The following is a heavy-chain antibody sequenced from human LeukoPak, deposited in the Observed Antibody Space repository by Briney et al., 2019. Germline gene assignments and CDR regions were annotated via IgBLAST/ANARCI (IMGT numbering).Heavy chain of an antibody. J-gene: IGHJ6*03. CDR3: ARDGPDLRYFDWSNYYYYYYMDV. V-gene: IGHV3-30*19. CDR2: IRCDGGKL. D-gene: IGHD3-9*01. CDR1: GFTFNTCD. Sequence: GGSLRLSCAASGFTFNTCDMYWVRQAPGKGVEWVAVIRCDGGKLHSADSVKGRLTFSRDTSKSALYLQMSSLRAEDTAVYYCARDGPDLRYFDWSNYYYYYYMDVWGKGTTVTVSS.